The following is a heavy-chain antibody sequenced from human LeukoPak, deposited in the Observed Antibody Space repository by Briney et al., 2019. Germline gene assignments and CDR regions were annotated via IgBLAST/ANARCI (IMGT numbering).Heavy chain of an antibody. Sequence: ASVKVSCKASGYTFTSYYMHWVRQAPGQGLEWMGIINPSGGSTSYAQKFQGRVTMTRDTSTSTVYMDLNSLRAEDTAVYYCAKIHCSPSSCDEFDYWGQGTLVTVSS. D-gene: IGHD2-2*01. V-gene: IGHV1-46*01. CDR1: GYTFTSYY. CDR3: AKIHCSPSSCDEFDY. J-gene: IGHJ4*02. CDR2: INPSGGST.